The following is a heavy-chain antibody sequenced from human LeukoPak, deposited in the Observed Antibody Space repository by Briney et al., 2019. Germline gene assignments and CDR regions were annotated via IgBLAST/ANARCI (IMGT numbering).Heavy chain of an antibody. CDR3: AKGIVVVTTTIEYYFDY. Sequence: GGSLRLSCATSGFSLSRNGVHWVRQAPGQGLEWVAFILSDGSYEYYADSVKGRFTISRDTSRNTLFLQMNSLRTEDTAVYYCAKGIVVVTTTIEYYFDYWGQGTLVTVSS. CDR1: GFSLSRNG. J-gene: IGHJ4*02. D-gene: IGHD2-21*02. V-gene: IGHV3-30*02. CDR2: ILSDGSYE.